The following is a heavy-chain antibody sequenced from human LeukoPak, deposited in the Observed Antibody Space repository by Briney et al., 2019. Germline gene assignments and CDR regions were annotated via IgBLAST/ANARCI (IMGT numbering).Heavy chain of an antibody. CDR1: GFTVSTNY. Sequence: GGSLRLSCAASGFTVSTNYMSWVRQAPGKGLEWVSVIYSGGITYYADSVKGRFTISRHDSENTVYLQMNSLRAEDTALYYCARVAPGYTYAYGAPYYFDNWGQGTLVTVSS. V-gene: IGHV3-53*04. CDR3: ARVAPGYTYAYGAPYYFDN. CDR2: IYSGGIT. D-gene: IGHD5-18*01. J-gene: IGHJ4*02.